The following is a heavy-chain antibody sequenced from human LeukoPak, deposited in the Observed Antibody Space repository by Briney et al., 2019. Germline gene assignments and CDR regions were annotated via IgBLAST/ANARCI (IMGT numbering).Heavy chain of an antibody. CDR2: MNPNSGNT. J-gene: IGHJ6*03. CDR3: ARGSRWKASSGQSYYMDV. V-gene: IGHV1-8*03. D-gene: IGHD3-22*01. CDR1: GYTFTSYD. Sequence: GASVKVSCKASGYTFTSYDTNWVRQATGQGLEWMGWMNPNSGNTGYAQKFQGRVTITRNTSISTAYMELSSLRSEDTAVYYCARGSRWKASSGQSYYMDVWVKGTTVTVSS.